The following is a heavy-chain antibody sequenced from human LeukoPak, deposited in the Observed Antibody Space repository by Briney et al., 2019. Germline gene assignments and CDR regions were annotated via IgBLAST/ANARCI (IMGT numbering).Heavy chain of an antibody. CDR3: AKDIDVAAAGNLDY. CDR1: GFTLSDYY. Sequence: GGSLRLSCAASGFTLSDYYVHWIRQTPGKGLEWISYISSGGSDKYYADSVKGRFTISRDNSKNTLYLQMNSLRAEDTAVYYCAKDIDVAAAGNLDYWGQGTLVTVSS. D-gene: IGHD6-13*01. V-gene: IGHV3-11*01. J-gene: IGHJ4*02. CDR2: ISSGGSDK.